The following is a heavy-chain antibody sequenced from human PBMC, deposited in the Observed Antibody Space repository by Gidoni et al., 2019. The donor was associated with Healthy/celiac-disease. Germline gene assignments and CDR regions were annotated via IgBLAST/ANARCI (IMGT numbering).Heavy chain of an antibody. CDR3: ARGGRTPGLYYYYGMDV. CDR2: IIPILGIA. V-gene: IGHV1-69*09. Sequence: QVQLVQSGAEVKKPGYSVKVSCKAYGGTFSSYAISWVRQAPGQGLEWMGRIIPILGIANYAQKFQGRVTITADKSTSTAYMELSSLRSEDTAVYYCARGGRTPGLYYYYGMDVWGQGTTVTVSS. CDR1: GGTFSSYA. J-gene: IGHJ6*02.